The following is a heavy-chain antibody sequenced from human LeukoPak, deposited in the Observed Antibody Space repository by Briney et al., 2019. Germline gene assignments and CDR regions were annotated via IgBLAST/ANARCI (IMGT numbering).Heavy chain of an antibody. D-gene: IGHD3-10*01. CDR3: ARGLVRGVIIARVRGNWFDP. Sequence: PETLSLTCAVYAGSFSGYYWSWIRQPPGKGLEWIGEINHSGSTNYNPSLKSRVTISVDTSKNQLSLKLNSVTAADTAVYYCARGLVRGVIIARVRGNWFDPWGQGTLVTVSS. J-gene: IGHJ5*02. CDR2: INHSGST. CDR1: AGSFSGYY. V-gene: IGHV4-34*01.